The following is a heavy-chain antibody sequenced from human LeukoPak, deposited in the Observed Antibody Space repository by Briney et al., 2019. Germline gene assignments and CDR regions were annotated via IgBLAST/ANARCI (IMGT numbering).Heavy chain of an antibody. CDR2: INPSGGST. Sequence: GASVKVSCKASGYTFTSYYMYWVRQAPGQGLEWMGMINPSGGSTTYAQKCQGRVTMTRDTSTSTVYMELSSLRSEDTAVYYCARDVGSSSWYFDYWGQGTLVTVSS. CDR1: GYTFTSYY. CDR3: ARDVGSSSWYFDY. V-gene: IGHV1-46*01. D-gene: IGHD6-13*01. J-gene: IGHJ4*02.